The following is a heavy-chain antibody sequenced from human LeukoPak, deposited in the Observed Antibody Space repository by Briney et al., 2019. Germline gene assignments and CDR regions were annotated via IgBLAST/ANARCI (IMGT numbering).Heavy chain of an antibody. CDR3: ATYRQVLLAFEA. CDR1: GFTFSTFA. Sequence: PGGSLTLSCEASGFTFSTFAMIWVRQPPGKGLEWVSSIFPSGGEIHYADSVRGRLTISRNNSKSTLSLQMNSLRAEDTAIYYCATYRQVLLAFEAWGQGTLVTASS. J-gene: IGHJ5*02. D-gene: IGHD3-3*02. CDR2: IFPSGGEI. V-gene: IGHV3-23*01.